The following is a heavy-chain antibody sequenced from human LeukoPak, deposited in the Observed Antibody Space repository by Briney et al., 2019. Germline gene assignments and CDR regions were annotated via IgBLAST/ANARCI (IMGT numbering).Heavy chain of an antibody. V-gene: IGHV3-74*01. CDR1: GFTFSNSL. D-gene: IGHD5-24*01. CDR2: IDTDGSIT. Sequence: GGSLRLSCAASGFTFSNSLMHWVRQVPGKELVWVARIDTDGSITHYADSVKGRFTISRDNAKNTLYLQMNSLRAEGTAVYYCARDRDGYNYWGQGTLVTVSS. J-gene: IGHJ4*02. CDR3: ARDRDGYNY.